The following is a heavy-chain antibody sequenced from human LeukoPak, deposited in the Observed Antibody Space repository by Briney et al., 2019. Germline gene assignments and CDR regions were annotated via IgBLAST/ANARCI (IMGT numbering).Heavy chain of an antibody. CDR2: INTNTGNP. Sequence: ASVKVSCKASGYTFTSYAMNWVRQAPGQGLEWMGWINTNTGNPTYAQGFTGRFVFSLDTSVSTAYLQISSLKAEDTAVYYCARDFGVVGATWWYFDLWGRGTLVTVSS. J-gene: IGHJ2*01. V-gene: IGHV7-4-1*02. CDR3: ARDFGVVGATWWYFDL. CDR1: GYTFTSYA. D-gene: IGHD1-26*01.